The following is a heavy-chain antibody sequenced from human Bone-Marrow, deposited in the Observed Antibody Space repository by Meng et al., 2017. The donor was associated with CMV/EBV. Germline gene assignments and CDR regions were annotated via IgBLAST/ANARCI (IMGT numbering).Heavy chain of an antibody. Sequence: GESLKISCAASGFTFSSYAMHWVRQAPGKGLEWVSYISSGGSTKYYADSVKGRFTISRDNAGNSLYLQMNSLRAEDTAVYYCARDRDRSSSQRFDYWGQGTLVTVSS. CDR1: GFTFSSYA. J-gene: IGHJ4*02. V-gene: IGHV3-48*03. CDR3: ARDRDRSSSQRFDY. CDR2: ISSGGSTK. D-gene: IGHD6-6*01.